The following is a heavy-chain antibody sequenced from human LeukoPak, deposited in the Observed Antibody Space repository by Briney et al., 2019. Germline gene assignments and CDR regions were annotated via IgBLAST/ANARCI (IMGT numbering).Heavy chain of an antibody. CDR1: GFTFSSYA. J-gene: IGHJ4*02. D-gene: IGHD6-6*01. V-gene: IGHV3-23*01. Sequence: GGSLRLSCAASGFTFSSYAMSWVRQAPGKGLEWVSAISGSGGSTYYADSVKGRFTISRDKSKNTLYLQMNSLRAEDTAVYYCAKAGWEYSSSGLYYFDYWGQGTLVTVSS. CDR3: AKAGWEYSSSGLYYFDY. CDR2: ISGSGGST.